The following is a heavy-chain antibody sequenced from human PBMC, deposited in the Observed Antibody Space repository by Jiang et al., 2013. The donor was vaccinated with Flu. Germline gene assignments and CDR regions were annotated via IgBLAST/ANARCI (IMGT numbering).Heavy chain of an antibody. CDR1: GFTFSTYA. D-gene: IGHD5-18*01. CDR3: AKDERYSYGVDY. Sequence: VQLVESGGGLVQPGGSLRLSCAASGFTFSTYAMSWVRQAPGKGLEWVSTISDSGGSTYYADSVKGRFTISRDNSKNTLYLQMNSLRAEDTAVYYCAKDERYSYGVDYWGQGTLVTVSS. CDR2: ISDSGGST. V-gene: IGHV3-23*04. J-gene: IGHJ4*02.